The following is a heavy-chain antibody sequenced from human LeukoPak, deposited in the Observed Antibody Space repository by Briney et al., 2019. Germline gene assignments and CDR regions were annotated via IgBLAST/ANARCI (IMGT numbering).Heavy chain of an antibody. V-gene: IGHV5-51*01. D-gene: IGHD3-22*01. CDR2: IYPGDSDT. CDR1: GYSFTIYW. J-gene: IGHJ4*02. CDR3: ARHLYYDSSGSWSIDY. Sequence: GESLKISCKGSGYSFTIYWIGWVRQMPGKGLEWMGIIYPGDSDTRYSPSFQGQVTISVDKYISTAYLQWSSLKASDTAMYYCARHLYYDSSGSWSIDYWGQGTLVTVSS.